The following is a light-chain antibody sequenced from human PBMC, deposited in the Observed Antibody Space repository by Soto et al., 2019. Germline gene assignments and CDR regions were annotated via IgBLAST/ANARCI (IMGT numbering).Light chain of an antibody. CDR2: AAS. J-gene: IGKJ1*01. CDR1: QNINSY. V-gene: IGKV1-39*01. Sequence: DIQMTQSPSTLSGPVGDRVTITCRARQNINSYLNWYQQKPGKAHQLLIYAASTLQSGVPSRFSGSGSGTDFTLTISILQPEDVATYYCQKYDSAPQTFGQGTKVDIK. CDR3: QKYDSAPQT.